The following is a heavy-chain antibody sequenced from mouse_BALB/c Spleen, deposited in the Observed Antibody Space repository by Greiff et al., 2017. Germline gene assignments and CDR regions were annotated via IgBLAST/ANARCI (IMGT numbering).Heavy chain of an antibody. V-gene: IGHV5-6-4*01. CDR2: ISSGGSYT. J-gene: IGHJ2*01. D-gene: IGHD2-3*01. CDR3: TRADGNYFDY. CDR1: GFTFSSYT. Sequence: EVQGVESGGGLVKPGGSLKLSCAASGFTFSSYTMSWVRQTPEKRLEWVATISSGGSYTYYPDSVKGRFTISRDNAKNTLYLQMSSLKSEDTAMYYCTRADGNYFDYWGQGTTLTVSS.